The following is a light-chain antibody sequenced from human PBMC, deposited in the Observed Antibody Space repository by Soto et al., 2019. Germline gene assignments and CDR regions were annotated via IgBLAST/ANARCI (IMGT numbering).Light chain of an antibody. CDR1: QGISRS. J-gene: IGKJ5*01. CDR2: DAS. V-gene: IGKV1-9*01. Sequence: DTQLTQSPSFLSASVGDRVTITCRANQGISRSLAWYQQKPGKAPKFLIYDASTLQSGVPSRFSGSGSGTESTLTISSLQPEDFATYYCQQLNSYPITFGQGTRLEIK. CDR3: QQLNSYPIT.